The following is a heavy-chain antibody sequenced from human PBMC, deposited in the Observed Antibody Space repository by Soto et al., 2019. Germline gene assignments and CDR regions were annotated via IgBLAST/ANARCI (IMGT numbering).Heavy chain of an antibody. CDR1: GFTFSGYA. CDR3: AKVDRQDIRIRFDY. V-gene: IGHV3-23*01. Sequence: PGGSLRLSCAASGFTFSGYAMSWVRQAPGKGLEWVSSISGSGGSTYDADSVKGRFTISRDNSQNTLYLQMNSLRAEDTAVYYCAKVDRQDIRIRFDYWGQGPLVTVCS. D-gene: IGHD2-21*01. CDR2: ISGSGGST. J-gene: IGHJ4*02.